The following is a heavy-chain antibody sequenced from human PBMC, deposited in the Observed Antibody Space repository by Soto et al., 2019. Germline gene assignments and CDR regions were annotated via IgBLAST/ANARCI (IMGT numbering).Heavy chain of an antibody. CDR1: GASISGFY. V-gene: IGHV4-4*07. CDR2: IYATGTT. J-gene: IGHJ5*01. D-gene: IGHD2-15*01. Sequence: SVSLSLTCTVSGASISGFYWRWIRKSAGKGLEWIGRIYATGTTDYNPSLKSRGMISVDTSKKQFSLKLRSETAAATAVSYCVRGGPRTLRDWLDSWDKGITVTVSS. CDR3: VRGGPRTLRDWLDS.